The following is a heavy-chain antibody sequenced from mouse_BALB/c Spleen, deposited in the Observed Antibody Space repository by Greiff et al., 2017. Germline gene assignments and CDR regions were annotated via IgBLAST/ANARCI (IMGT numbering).Heavy chain of an antibody. CDR3: ARDDGNYGFDY. CDR2: IWAGGST. D-gene: IGHD2-1*01. Sequence: VKLVESGPGLVAPSQSLSNTCTVSGFSFTSYGVHWVRQPPGKGLEWLGVIWAGGSTNYNSALMSRMSISKDNSKSQVFLKMNSLQTDDTAMYYCARDDGNYGFDYWGQGTTLTVSS. CDR1: GFSFTSYG. J-gene: IGHJ2*01. V-gene: IGHV2-9*02.